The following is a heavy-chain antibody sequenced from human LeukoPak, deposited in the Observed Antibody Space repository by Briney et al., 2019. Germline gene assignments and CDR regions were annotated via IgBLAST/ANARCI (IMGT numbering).Heavy chain of an antibody. D-gene: IGHD3-10*01. V-gene: IGHV1-69*04. CDR1: AGTFSSYA. CDR2: IIPILGIA. J-gene: IGHJ4*02. Sequence: SVKVSCKASAGTFSSYAISWVRQAPGQGLEWMGRIIPILGIANHEQKFQGRVTITAARSTSTAYMELSSLRSEDTAVYYCAGTDFYGSGKDYFDYWGQGTLVTVSS. CDR3: AGTDFYGSGKDYFDY.